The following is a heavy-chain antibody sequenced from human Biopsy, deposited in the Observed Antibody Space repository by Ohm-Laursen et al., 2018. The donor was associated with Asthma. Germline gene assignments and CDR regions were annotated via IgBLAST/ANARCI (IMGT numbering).Heavy chain of an antibody. J-gene: IGHJ3*01. D-gene: IGHD5-18*01. CDR1: GFAFDRYA. CDR2: IRPNNRGV. CDR3: VKDTYEDSGGYYTFEV. Sequence: SLRLSCPASGFAFDRYALSWARQAPGKRLAWVSTIRPNNRGVDYLPSVRGRFTLSRDNSNNTLYLHMSRLRAEDAAVYYCVKDTYEDSGGYYTFEVWGQGTTVIVSS. V-gene: IGHV3-23*01.